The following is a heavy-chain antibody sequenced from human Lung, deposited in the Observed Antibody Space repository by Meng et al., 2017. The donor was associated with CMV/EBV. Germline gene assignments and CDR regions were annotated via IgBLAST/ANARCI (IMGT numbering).Heavy chain of an antibody. CDR2: IGVYDGKT. CDR1: GYTFTPYG. J-gene: IGHJ4*02. CDR3: ARVRGISGTTFRGDY. Sequence: SXXVSXQPSGYTFTPYGIRWVRQAPGQGLEWMGWIGVYDGKTNHEQILQGRVTMTTDISTTTAYMELRSLRSDDTAVYYCARVRGISGTTFRGDYWGQGXLVTVSS. D-gene: IGHD1-20*01. V-gene: IGHV1-18*01.